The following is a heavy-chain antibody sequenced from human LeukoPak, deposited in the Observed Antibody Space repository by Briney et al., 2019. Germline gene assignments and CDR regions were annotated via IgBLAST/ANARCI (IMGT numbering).Heavy chain of an antibody. V-gene: IGHV3-66*01. CDR1: GFTFSSYG. CDR2: IYSGGST. Sequence: GGSLRLSCAASGFTFSSYGMHWVRQAPGKGLEWVSVIYSGGSTYYADSVKGRFTISRDNSKNTLHLQTNSLRAEDTAVYYCARGDYGGLDYWGQGTLVTVSS. D-gene: IGHD4-23*01. CDR3: ARGDYGGLDY. J-gene: IGHJ4*02.